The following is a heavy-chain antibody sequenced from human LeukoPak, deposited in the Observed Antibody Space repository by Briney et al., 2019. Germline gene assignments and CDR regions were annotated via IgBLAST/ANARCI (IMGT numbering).Heavy chain of an antibody. D-gene: IGHD2-21*01. J-gene: IGHJ4*02. CDR2: ISVSGGNT. CDR1: GFTFSSYA. V-gene: IGHV3-23*01. CDR3: AKVILFSTDYAGYFDS. Sequence: GGSLRLSCAASGFTFSSYAMSWVRQAPGKGLEWVASISVSGGNTYYADSVKGRFTISRDTSRNTLFLQMNSLKVDDTAVYYCAKVILFSTDYAGYFDSWGKGTLVPFPS.